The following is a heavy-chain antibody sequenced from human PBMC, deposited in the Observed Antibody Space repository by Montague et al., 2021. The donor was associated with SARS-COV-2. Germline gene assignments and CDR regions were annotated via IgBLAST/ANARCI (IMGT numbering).Heavy chain of an antibody. CDR1: GGSISSGGYY. CDR3: ARDVGWYSSSWFDY. V-gene: IGHV4-31*03. Sequence: TLSLTCTVSGGSISSGGYYWSWIRQHPGKGLEWIGYIYYSGSTYYNPSLKSRVTISVDTSKSQFSLKLSSVTAADTAVYYCARDVGWYSSSWFDYWGQGTLVTISS. J-gene: IGHJ4*02. D-gene: IGHD6-13*01. CDR2: IYYSGST.